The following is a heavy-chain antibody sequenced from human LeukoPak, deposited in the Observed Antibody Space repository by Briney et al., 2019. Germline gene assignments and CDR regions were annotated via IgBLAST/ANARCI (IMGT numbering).Heavy chain of an antibody. V-gene: IGHV1-46*01. CDR3: ARGNRPNSGSYLGPHIDAFDI. Sequence: ASVKVSCKASGYTFTSYYMHWVRQAPGQGLEWMGIINPSGGSTSYAQKFRGRVTMTRDTSTSTVYMELSSLRSEDTAVYYCARGNRPNSGSYLGPHIDAFDIWGQGTMVTVSS. CDR1: GYTFTSYY. J-gene: IGHJ3*02. CDR2: INPSGGST. D-gene: IGHD1-26*01.